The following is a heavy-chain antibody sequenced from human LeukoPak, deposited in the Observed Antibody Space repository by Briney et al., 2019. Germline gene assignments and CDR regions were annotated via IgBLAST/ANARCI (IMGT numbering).Heavy chain of an antibody. V-gene: IGHV3-64D*06. Sequence: GGSLRLSCSASGFTFSSYGMHWVRQAPGKGLEYVSAISSNGGSTYYADSVKGRFTISRDNSKNTLYLQMSSLRAEDTAVYYCVKATYYYGSGSYEIYYYGMDVWGQGTTVTVSS. J-gene: IGHJ6*02. CDR1: GFTFSSYG. CDR2: ISSNGGST. CDR3: VKATYYYGSGSYEIYYYGMDV. D-gene: IGHD3-10*01.